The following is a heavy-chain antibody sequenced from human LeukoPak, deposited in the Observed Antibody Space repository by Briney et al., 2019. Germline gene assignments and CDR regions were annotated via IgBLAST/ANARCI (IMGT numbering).Heavy chain of an antibody. CDR3: ARAKTAAGLHLDY. D-gene: IGHD6-13*01. Sequence: GGSLRLSCAASGFMFNSYVMSWVRQAPGKGLEWVSAINGGGGNTYYADSVKGRFTISRDNFKNMVYLQMNSLRADDTAVYYCARAKTAAGLHLDYWGQGTLVTVSS. CDR2: INGGGGNT. J-gene: IGHJ4*02. V-gene: IGHV3-23*01. CDR1: GFMFNSYV.